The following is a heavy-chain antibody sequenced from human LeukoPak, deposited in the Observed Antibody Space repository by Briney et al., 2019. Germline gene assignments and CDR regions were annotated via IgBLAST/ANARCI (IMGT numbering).Heavy chain of an antibody. CDR3: ARDTALYYYDSSGYGVMYYFDY. CDR1: GFTFSSHG. CDR2: ISGSGGST. J-gene: IGHJ4*02. D-gene: IGHD3-22*01. V-gene: IGHV3-23*01. Sequence: GGSLRLSCAASGFTFSSHGMSWVRQAPGKGLEWVSAISGSGGSTYYADSVKGRFTISRDNAKNSLYLQMNSLRAEDTAVYYCARDTALYYYDSSGYGVMYYFDYWGQGTLVTVSS.